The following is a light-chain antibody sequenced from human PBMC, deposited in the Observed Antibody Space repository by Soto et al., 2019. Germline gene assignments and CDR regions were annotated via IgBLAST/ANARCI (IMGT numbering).Light chain of an antibody. J-gene: IGKJ1*01. Sequence: DIQLTLSPSTLSASVRDRVTITCRASQSISSWLAWYQQKPGKAPKVLIYDASSLESGVPSRFSGSGSGTEFSLTISSLQPDDFATYYCQQYNHYWTFGQGTKVDVK. CDR3: QQYNHYWT. V-gene: IGKV1-5*01. CDR2: DAS. CDR1: QSISSW.